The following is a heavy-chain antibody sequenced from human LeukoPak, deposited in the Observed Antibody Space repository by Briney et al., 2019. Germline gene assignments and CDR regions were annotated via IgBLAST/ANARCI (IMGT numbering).Heavy chain of an antibody. V-gene: IGHV4-4*07. D-gene: IGHD6-6*01. CDR3: ARDGGIAARRFPGYFDY. J-gene: IGHJ4*02. CDR1: GGSISSYY. Sequence: SETLSLTCTVSGGSISSYYWSWIRQPAGNGLEWIGRIYTSGSTNYNPSLKSRVTMSVDTSKNQFSLKLSSVTAADTAVYYCARDGGIAARRFPGYFDYWGQGTLVTVSS. CDR2: IYTSGST.